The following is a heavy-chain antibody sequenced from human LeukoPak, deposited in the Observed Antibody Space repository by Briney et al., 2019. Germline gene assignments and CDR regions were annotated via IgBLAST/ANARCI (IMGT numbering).Heavy chain of an antibody. CDR1: GGSISSYY. D-gene: IGHD3-22*01. CDR3: ARAQDYYDSSGYWGL. V-gene: IGHV4-59*01. J-gene: IGHJ4*02. Sequence: SETLSLTCTVSGGSISSYYWSWIRQPPGKGLEWIGYIYYSGSTNYNPSLKSRVTISVDTSKNQFSLKLSSVTAADTAVYYCARAQDYYDSSGYWGLWGQGTLVTVSS. CDR2: IYYSGST.